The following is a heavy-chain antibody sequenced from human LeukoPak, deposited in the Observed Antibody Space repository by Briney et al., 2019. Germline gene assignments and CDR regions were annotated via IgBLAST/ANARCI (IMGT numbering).Heavy chain of an antibody. Sequence: GGSLRLSCAASGFTFSSYWMSWVRQALGKGLEWVANIKQDGSEKYYVDSVKGRFTISRDNAKNSLYLQMNSLRAEDTAVYYCATNGGFYGMDVWGQGTTVTVSS. V-gene: IGHV3-7*01. CDR2: IKQDGSEK. CDR3: ATNGGFYGMDV. D-gene: IGHD3-16*01. CDR1: GFTFSSYW. J-gene: IGHJ6*02.